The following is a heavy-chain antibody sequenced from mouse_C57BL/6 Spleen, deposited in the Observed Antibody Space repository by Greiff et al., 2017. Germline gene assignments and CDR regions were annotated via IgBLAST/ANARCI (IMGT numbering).Heavy chain of an antibody. CDR1: GFTFSSYA. J-gene: IGHJ4*01. CDR2: ISDGGSYT. Sequence: EVHLVESGGGLVKPGGSLKLSCAASGFTFSSYAMSWVRQTPEKRLEWVATISDGGSYTYYPDNVKGRFTISRDNAKNNLDLQMSQLKSEDTAMYYGARGPGSYAMDYWGQGTSVTVSA. V-gene: IGHV5-4*01. D-gene: IGHD1-1*01. CDR3: ARGPGSYAMDY.